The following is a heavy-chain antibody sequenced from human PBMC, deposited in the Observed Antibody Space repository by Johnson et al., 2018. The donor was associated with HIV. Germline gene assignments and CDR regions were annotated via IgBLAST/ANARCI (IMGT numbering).Heavy chain of an antibody. CDR1: GFTVSSNY. CDR2: LHSGGST. J-gene: IGHJ3*02. V-gene: IGHV3-66*02. D-gene: IGHD2-21*01. Sequence: MLLVESGGGLVQPGGSLRLSCVVSGFTVSSNYMSWVRQAPGKGLEWVSVLHSGGSTSYADSVKGRFTISRDNSKNTLYLQMNSLRTEDSGVYYCAKAYCPGCDAFEIWGQGTMVTVSS. CDR3: AKAYCPGCDAFEI.